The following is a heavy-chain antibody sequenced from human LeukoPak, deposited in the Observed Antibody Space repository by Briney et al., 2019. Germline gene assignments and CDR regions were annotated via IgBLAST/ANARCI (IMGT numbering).Heavy chain of an antibody. CDR1: GDSITNDIW. V-gene: IGHV4-4*02. CDR2: VYHTGTT. Sequence: PSETLSLTCAVSGDSITNDIWWSWVRQSPGKGLEWIGEVYHTGTTNYNPSLKSRVNMSVDKSKNQFSLRLTSVTAADTAVYFCARRGSGWYEGAFDIWGQGTMVTVSS. J-gene: IGHJ3*02. CDR3: ARRGSGWYEGAFDI. D-gene: IGHD6-19*01.